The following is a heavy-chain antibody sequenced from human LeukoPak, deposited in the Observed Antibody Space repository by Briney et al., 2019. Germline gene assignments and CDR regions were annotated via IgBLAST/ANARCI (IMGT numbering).Heavy chain of an antibody. CDR3: ARGYYDGSDFEYFQH. CDR2: INPNSGGT. J-gene: IGHJ1*01. Sequence: ASVKVSCKASGYTFTDYYMHWVRQAPGQGLEWMAWINPNSGGTNYAQKFQGRVTITRDTSISTAYMELSRLKSDDTAVYYCARGYYDGSDFEYFQHWGQGTLVTVSS. D-gene: IGHD3-22*01. V-gene: IGHV1-2*02. CDR1: GYTFTDYY.